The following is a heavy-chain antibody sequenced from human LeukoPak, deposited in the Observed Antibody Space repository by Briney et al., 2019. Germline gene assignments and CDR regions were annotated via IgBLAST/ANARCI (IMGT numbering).Heavy chain of an antibody. CDR1: GYTFTSYG. J-gene: IGHJ4*02. V-gene: IGHV1-18*01. CDR3: ARDLSPRGYSYGYDY. Sequence: GASVKVSCKASGYTFTSYGISWVRQAPGQGLEWMGWISAYNGNTNYAQKLQGRVTMTTDTSTSTAYMELRSLRSDDTAVYYCARDLSPRGYSYGYDYWGQGTLVTVSS. D-gene: IGHD5-18*01. CDR2: ISAYNGNT.